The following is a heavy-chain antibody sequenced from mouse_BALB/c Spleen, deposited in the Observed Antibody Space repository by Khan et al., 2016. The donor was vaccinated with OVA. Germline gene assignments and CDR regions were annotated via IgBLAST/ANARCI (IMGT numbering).Heavy chain of an antibody. Sequence: QIQLVQSGPELKKPGETVKISCKASGYTFTNYGMNWVKQSPGKALKWMGWINTYTGEPTYADDFKGRFAFSLETSASTAYLQISNLKNEDTVTFFWSRPPYFSYTLDHWGQGTSVTVSS. V-gene: IGHV9-3-1*01. J-gene: IGHJ4*01. CDR2: INTYTGEP. CDR3: SRPPYFSYTLDH. D-gene: IGHD2-10*01. CDR1: GYTFTNYG.